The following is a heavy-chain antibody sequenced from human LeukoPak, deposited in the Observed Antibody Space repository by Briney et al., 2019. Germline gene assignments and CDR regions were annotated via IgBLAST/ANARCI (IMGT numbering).Heavy chain of an antibody. J-gene: IGHJ4*02. CDR1: GYTFTSNY. CDR2: ISAYNGNT. V-gene: IGHV1-18*04. D-gene: IGHD2-2*01. CDR3: ARDRVDCSSISCLENFDY. Sequence: GASVKVSCKAFGYTFTSNYMHWVRQAPGQGLEWMGWISAYNGNTNYAQKLQGRVTMTTDTSTNPAYMELRSLRSDDTAVYYCARDRVDCSSISCLENFDYWGQGTLVTVSS.